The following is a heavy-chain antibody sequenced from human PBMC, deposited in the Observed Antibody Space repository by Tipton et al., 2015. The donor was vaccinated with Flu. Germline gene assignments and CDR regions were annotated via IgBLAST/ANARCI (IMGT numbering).Heavy chain of an antibody. CDR3: ARDREDGSYMFDH. J-gene: IGHJ4*02. D-gene: IGHD3-10*01. V-gene: IGHV4-39*07. CDR1: GGSVSSSFYF. Sequence: LRLSCTVSGGSVSSSFYFWGWIRQSPGKGLEWIGSFHDSRRIYYNPSLKSRVTISVDTSKNQFSLMLRSVTAADTAVYFCARDREDGSYMFDHWGQGTLVTVS. CDR2: FHDSRRI.